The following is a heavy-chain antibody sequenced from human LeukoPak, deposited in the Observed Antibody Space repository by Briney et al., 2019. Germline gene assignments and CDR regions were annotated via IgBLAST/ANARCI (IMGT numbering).Heavy chain of an antibody. D-gene: IGHD1-26*01. CDR1: GASTSAYY. Sequence: CETPSLTCTVSGASTSAYYWSWIRQPPGKGLEWIGYSYSGGNANYNPSLKSRVTISIDTSENQFSLRLTSVTAADTAIYFCAHSKRGGGYYINAFAVWGQEALLTISS. J-gene: IGHJ3*01. CDR2: SYSGGNA. CDR3: AHSKRGGGYYINAFAV. V-gene: IGHV4-59*01.